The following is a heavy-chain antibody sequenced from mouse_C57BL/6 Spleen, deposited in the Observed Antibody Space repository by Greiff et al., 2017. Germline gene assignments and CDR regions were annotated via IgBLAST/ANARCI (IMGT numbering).Heavy chain of an antibody. V-gene: IGHV1-64*01. CDR2: IHPNSGST. CDR1: GYTFTSYW. CDR3: ARGLYWGYFDV. J-gene: IGHJ1*03. Sequence: VQLQQPGAELVKPGASVKLSCKASGYTFTSYWMHWVKQRPGQGLEWIGMIHPNSGSTNYNEKFKSKATLTVDKTSSTAYMQLSSLTSEDSAVYYCARGLYWGYFDVWGTGTTVTVSS. D-gene: IGHD2-12*01.